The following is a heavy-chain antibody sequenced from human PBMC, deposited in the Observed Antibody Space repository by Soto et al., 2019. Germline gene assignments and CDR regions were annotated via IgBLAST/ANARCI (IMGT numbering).Heavy chain of an antibody. D-gene: IGHD6-13*01. CDR2: INTAKDNT. CDR1: GYTFTSYA. CDR3: ARGSSWSYFDY. V-gene: IGHV1-3*04. Sequence: QVQLVQSGAEVKKPGASVKVSCKASGYTFTSYAIHWVRQAPGQRLEWMGWINTAKDNTKYSQKFQGRVTITRDTSASIVYMELSSLSSEATAVFYCARGSSWSYFDYWGQGTLVTVSS. J-gene: IGHJ4*02.